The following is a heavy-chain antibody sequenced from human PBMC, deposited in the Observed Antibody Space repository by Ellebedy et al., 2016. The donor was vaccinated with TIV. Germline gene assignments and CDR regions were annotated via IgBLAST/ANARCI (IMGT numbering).Heavy chain of an antibody. CDR3: AKDRTSGDGYWVFDQ. CDR1: GFTFSRYA. J-gene: IGHJ4*02. Sequence: LSLTCAASGFTFSRYAMSWVRQAPGKGLEWVSGIFGSGGGISYADSVKGRFTISRDNSKSMVHLQMNSLGHEDTAVYYCAKDRTSGDGYWVFDQWGQGTLVTVSS. D-gene: IGHD5-18*01. V-gene: IGHV3-23*01. CDR2: IFGSGGGI.